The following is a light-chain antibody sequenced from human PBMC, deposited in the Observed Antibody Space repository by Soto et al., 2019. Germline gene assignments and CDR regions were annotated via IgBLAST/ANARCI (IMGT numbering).Light chain of an antibody. Sequence: SALTQPPSASGSPGQSVAISCTGTNSDIGNYNFVSWYQQHPGKAPKLMIYEVNKRPSGVPDRFSGSKSGNTASLTVSGLQPEDEADYYCSSYAGSNNVLFGGGTQLTVL. CDR2: EVN. V-gene: IGLV2-8*01. CDR1: NSDIGNYNF. CDR3: SSYAGSNNVL. J-gene: IGLJ2*01.